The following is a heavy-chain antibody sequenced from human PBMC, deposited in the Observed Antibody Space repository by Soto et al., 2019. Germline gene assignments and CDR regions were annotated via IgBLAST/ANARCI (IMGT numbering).Heavy chain of an antibody. CDR3: AKDKRFLEWLPRLDTFDP. CDR2: ISYDGSNK. J-gene: IGHJ5*02. Sequence: GGSLRLSCAASGFTFSSYGMHWVRQAPGKGLEWVAVISYDGSNKYYADSVKGRFTISRDNSKNTLYLQMNSLRAEDTAVYYCAKDKRFLEWLPRLDTFDPWGQGTLVTVSS. CDR1: GFTFSSYG. D-gene: IGHD3-3*01. V-gene: IGHV3-30*18.